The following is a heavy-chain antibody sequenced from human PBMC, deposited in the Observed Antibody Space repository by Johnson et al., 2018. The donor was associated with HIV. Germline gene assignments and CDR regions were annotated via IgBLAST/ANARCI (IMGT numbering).Heavy chain of an antibody. CDR2: INWNGGNT. J-gene: IGHJ3*02. D-gene: IGHD1-26*01. Sequence: VQLVESGGTVIRPGGSLRLSCVASGFTFDDYGMSWVRQAPGKGLEWVSGINWNGGNTDFADAVKGRFNVSRDNAKKSLYLQMNSLRAEDTAMYYCARGWVGATLRAFDIWGQGTMVTVSS. CDR3: ARGWVGATLRAFDI. CDR1: GFTFDDYG. V-gene: IGHV3-20*04.